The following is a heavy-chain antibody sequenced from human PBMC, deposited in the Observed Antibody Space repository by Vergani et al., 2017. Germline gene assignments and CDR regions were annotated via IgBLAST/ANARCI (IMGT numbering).Heavy chain of an antibody. J-gene: IGHJ6*02. CDR3: ARGFYCGGDCAYYYYGMDV. CDR1: GYTFTSYY. CDR2: FDPEDGET. Sequence: QVQLVQSGAEVKKPGASVKVSCKASGYTFTSYYMHWVRQAPGQGLEWMGGFDPEDGETIYAQKFQGRVTMTEDTSTDTAYMELSSLRSEDTAVYYCARGFYCGGDCAYYYYGMDVWGQGTTVTVSS. D-gene: IGHD2-21*02. V-gene: IGHV1-24*01.